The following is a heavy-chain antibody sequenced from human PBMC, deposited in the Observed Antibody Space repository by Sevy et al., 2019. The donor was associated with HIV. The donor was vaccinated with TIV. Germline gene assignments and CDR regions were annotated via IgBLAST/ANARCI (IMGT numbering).Heavy chain of an antibody. CDR2: IYYSGST. Sequence: SETLSLTCTVSGGSISSGDYYRSWIRQAPGKGLEWIGYIYYSGSTYYNPSLKSRVTISVDTSKNQFSLKLSSVTAADTAVYYCAREEYSYGFDYWGQGTLVTVSS. CDR1: GGSISSGDYY. CDR3: AREEYSYGFDY. D-gene: IGHD5-18*01. V-gene: IGHV4-30-4*01. J-gene: IGHJ4*02.